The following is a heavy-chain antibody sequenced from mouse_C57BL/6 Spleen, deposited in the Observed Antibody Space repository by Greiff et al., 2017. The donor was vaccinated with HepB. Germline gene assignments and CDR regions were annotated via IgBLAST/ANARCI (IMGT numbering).Heavy chain of an antibody. V-gene: IGHV1-69*01. CDR1: GYTFTSYW. J-gene: IGHJ2*01. CDR3: ARGLRGEYYFDY. D-gene: IGHD2-4*01. Sequence: QVQLQQPGAELVMPGASVKLSCKASGYTFTSYWMHWVKQRPGQGLEWIGEIDPSDSYTNYNQKFKGKSTLTVDKSSSTAYMQLSSLTSEDSAVYYCARGLRGEYYFDYWGQGTTLTVSS. CDR2: IDPSDSYT.